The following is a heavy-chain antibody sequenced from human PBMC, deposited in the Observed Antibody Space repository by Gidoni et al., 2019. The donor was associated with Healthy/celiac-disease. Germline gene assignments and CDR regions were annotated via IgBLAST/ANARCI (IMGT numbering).Heavy chain of an antibody. Sequence: EVQLVESGGGLVQPGRSLRLSCAASGFTFDDYAMHWVRQAPGKGLEWVSGISWNSGSIGYADSVKGRFTISRDNAKNSLYLQMNSLRAEDTALYYCAKDIGDSGSYSSGLGGGSFDIWGQGTMVTVSS. V-gene: IGHV3-9*01. J-gene: IGHJ3*02. CDR1: GFTFDDYA. CDR2: ISWNSGSI. CDR3: AKDIGDSGSYSSGLGGGSFDI. D-gene: IGHD1-26*01.